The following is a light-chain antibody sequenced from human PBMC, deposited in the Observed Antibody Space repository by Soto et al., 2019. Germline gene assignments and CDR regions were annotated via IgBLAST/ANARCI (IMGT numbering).Light chain of an antibody. Sequence: EIVLAQSPGTLSLSPGERATLSCRASQSVSSSYLAWYQQRPGQAARLLIYAASSRAPGIPDRFSGSGSGTDFTLTISRLEPEDFAVYYCQHYGSSLWTFGQGTKVEIK. CDR3: QHYGSSLWT. CDR2: AAS. J-gene: IGKJ1*01. CDR1: QSVSSSY. V-gene: IGKV3-20*01.